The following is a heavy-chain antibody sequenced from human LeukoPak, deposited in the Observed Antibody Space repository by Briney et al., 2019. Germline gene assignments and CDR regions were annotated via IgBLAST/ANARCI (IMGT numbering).Heavy chain of an antibody. CDR2: INPSGGST. Sequence: ASVKVSCKASGYTFTSYYMHWVRQAPGQGLEWMGIINPSGGSTSYAQKFQGRVTTTRDTSTSTVYMELSSLRSEDTAVYYCARDSMATINYYYGMDVWGQGTTVTVSS. D-gene: IGHD5-12*01. CDR1: GYTFTSYY. CDR3: ARDSMATINYYYGMDV. V-gene: IGHV1-46*01. J-gene: IGHJ6*02.